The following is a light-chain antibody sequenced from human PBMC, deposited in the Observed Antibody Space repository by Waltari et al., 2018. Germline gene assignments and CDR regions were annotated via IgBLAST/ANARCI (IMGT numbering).Light chain of an antibody. V-gene: IGLV1-44*01. Sequence: QSVLTQPPSASGTPGQRVTLSCSGGSSNIRTNSVNWYQQLPGTAPKLLIFTNVHRPSGVPDRFSVSKSGTSASLAISGLQSEDEAYYYCAAWDDSLNIWVFGGGTKLTVL. CDR1: SSNIRTNS. CDR3: AAWDDSLNIWV. J-gene: IGLJ3*02. CDR2: TNV.